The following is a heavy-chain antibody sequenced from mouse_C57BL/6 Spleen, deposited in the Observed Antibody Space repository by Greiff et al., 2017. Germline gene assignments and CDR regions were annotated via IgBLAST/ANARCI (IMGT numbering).Heavy chain of an antibody. J-gene: IGHJ2*01. V-gene: IGHV5-4*01. CDR2: ISDGGSYT. CDR3: AREGGNYPSSY. Sequence: EVKVVESGGGLVKPGGSLKLSCAASGFTFSSYAMSWVRQTPEKRLEWVATISDGGSYTYYPDNVKGRFTISRDNAKNNLYLQMSHLKSEDTAMYYCAREGGNYPSSYWGQGTTLTVSS. CDR1: GFTFSSYA. D-gene: IGHD2-1*01.